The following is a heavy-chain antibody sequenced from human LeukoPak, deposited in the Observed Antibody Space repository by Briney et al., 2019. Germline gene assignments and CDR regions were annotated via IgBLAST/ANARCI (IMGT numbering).Heavy chain of an antibody. J-gene: IGHJ6*02. CDR1: GGSISSGGYY. V-gene: IGHV4-31*03. Sequence: SETLSLTCTVSGGSISSGGYYWSWIRQHPGKGLEWIGYIYYSGSTYYNPSLKSRVTISVDTSNNQYSLKLSSVTAADTAVYCCARDYGSPEYYYGMDVGGQGTTVTVSS. D-gene: IGHD3-10*01. CDR2: IYYSGST. CDR3: ARDYGSPEYYYGMDV.